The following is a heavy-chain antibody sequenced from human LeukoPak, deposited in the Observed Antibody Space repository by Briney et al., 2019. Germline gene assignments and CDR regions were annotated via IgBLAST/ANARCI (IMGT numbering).Heavy chain of an antibody. V-gene: IGHV4-34*01. CDR1: GGSFSGYY. CDR3: ARPYYYYMDV. Sequence: SETLSLTCAVYGGSFSGYYWSWIRQPPGKGLEWIGEIYHTGSTNYNPSLKSRVTISVDKSKNQFSLKLSSVTAADTAVYYCARPYYYYMDVWGTGTTVTVSS. CDR2: IYHTGST. J-gene: IGHJ6*03.